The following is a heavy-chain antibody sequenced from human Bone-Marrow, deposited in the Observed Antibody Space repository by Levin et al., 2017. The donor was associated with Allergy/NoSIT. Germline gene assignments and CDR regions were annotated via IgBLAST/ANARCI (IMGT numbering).Heavy chain of an antibody. Sequence: SETLSLTCTVSGDSISSSSHYWAWIRQPPGKGLEWIGSIYYSGSTYYNPSLKSRVIISVDTSRNQFSLRLSSVTAADTAVYYCARYYGDYYDSSGSPPDAFDIWGQGTMVTVSS. V-gene: IGHV4-39*01. CDR2: IYYSGST. J-gene: IGHJ3*02. CDR3: ARYYGDYYDSSGSPPDAFDI. D-gene: IGHD3-22*01. CDR1: GDSISSSSHY.